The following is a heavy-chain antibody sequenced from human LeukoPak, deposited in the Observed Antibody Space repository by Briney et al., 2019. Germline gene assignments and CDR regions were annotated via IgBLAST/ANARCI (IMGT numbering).Heavy chain of an antibody. J-gene: IGHJ4*02. CDR1: GFTFSSYG. Sequence: GRSLRLSCAASGFTFSSYGMHWVRQAPGKGLEWVAVISYDGSNKYYADSVKGRFTISRDNSKNTLYLQMNSLRAEDTAVYYCAKDGGAYSSSFPGYSDYWGQGTLVTVSS. D-gene: IGHD6-13*01. CDR3: AKDGGAYSSSFPGYSDY. CDR2: ISYDGSNK. V-gene: IGHV3-30*18.